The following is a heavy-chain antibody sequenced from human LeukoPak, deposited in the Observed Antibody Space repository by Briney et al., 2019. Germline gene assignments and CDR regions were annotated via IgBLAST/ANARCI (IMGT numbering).Heavy chain of an antibody. CDR2: IIPIFGTA. J-gene: IGHJ5*02. CDR3: ARGYHNSDHWFDP. CDR1: GGTFSSYA. Sequence: ASVKVSFKASGGTFSSYAISWVRQAPGQGLEWMGGIIPIFGTANYAQKFQGRVTITADESRSTAYMELSSLRSEDTAVYYCARGYHNSDHWFDPWGQGTLVTVSS. D-gene: IGHD1-1*01. V-gene: IGHV1-69*01.